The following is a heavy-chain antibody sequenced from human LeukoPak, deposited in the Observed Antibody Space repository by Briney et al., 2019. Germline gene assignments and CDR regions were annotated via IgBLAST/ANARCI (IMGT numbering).Heavy chain of an antibody. Sequence: GGSLRLSCAVSGFTFSSYSMNWVRRAPGKGLEWVSSISSSSSYIYYADSVKGRFTISRDNAKNSLYLQMNSLRAEDTAVYYCARGRGEYYYDSSGLGDAFDIWGQGTMVTVSS. CDR1: GFTFSSYS. CDR2: ISSSSSYI. D-gene: IGHD3-22*01. V-gene: IGHV3-21*01. CDR3: ARGRGEYYYDSSGLGDAFDI. J-gene: IGHJ3*02.